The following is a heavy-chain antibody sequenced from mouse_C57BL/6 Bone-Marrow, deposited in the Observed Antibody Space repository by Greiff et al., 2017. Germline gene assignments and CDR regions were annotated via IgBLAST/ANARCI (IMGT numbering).Heavy chain of an antibody. Sequence: EVQLVESGPGLVKPSQSLSLTCSVTGYSITSGYYWNWIRQFPGNKLEWMGYISYDGSNNYNPSLKNRISITRDTSKNQFFLKLNSVTTEDTATYYCARDPPYGFDYWGQGTTLTVSS. CDR3: ARDPPYGFDY. J-gene: IGHJ2*01. V-gene: IGHV3-6*01. CDR1: GYSITSGYY. D-gene: IGHD1-1*02. CDR2: ISYDGSN.